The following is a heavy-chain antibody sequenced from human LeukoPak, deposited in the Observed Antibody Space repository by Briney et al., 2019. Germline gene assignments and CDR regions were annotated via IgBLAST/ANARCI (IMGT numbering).Heavy chain of an antibody. CDR2: IYYTGTT. V-gene: IGHV4-61*01. J-gene: IGHJ4*02. CDR1: GDSVSSGRYY. CDR3: ATPGPNYGDYAYDS. D-gene: IGHD4-17*01. Sequence: PSETLSLTCTVSGDSVSSGRYYWTWIRQPPGKALEWIGYIYYTGTTAYNPSLKSRVTISIDMSKNQFSLKLSSVTAADTAIYYCATPGPNYGDYAYDSCGQGTLVTVSS.